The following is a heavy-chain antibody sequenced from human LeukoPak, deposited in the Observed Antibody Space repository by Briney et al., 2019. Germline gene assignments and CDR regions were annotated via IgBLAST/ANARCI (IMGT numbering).Heavy chain of an antibody. J-gene: IGHJ3*02. CDR1: GFTFSSYG. Sequence: GGSLRLSCAASGFTFSSYGMHWVRQAPGKGLEWVAFIRYDGSNKYYADSVKGRFTISRDNSKNTLYLQMNSLRAEDTAVYYCARDPTYYDILTGYFLAHPTLIDIWGQGTMVTVSS. CDR2: IRYDGSNK. V-gene: IGHV3-30*02. CDR3: ARDPTYYDILTGYFLAHPTLIDI. D-gene: IGHD3-9*01.